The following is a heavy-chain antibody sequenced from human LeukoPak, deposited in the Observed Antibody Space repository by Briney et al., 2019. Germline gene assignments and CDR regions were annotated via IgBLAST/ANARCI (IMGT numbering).Heavy chain of an antibody. CDR3: ARSGQHLFDF. Sequence: PEGSLRLSCAASGFTFSSSEMNWVRQAPGKGLEWVSYISSSGGNISYAASVKGRLTISRDNAKNSLYLQMNSLRAEDTAIYYGARSGQHLFDFWGQGTLVTVSS. CDR2: ISSSGGNI. V-gene: IGHV3-48*03. D-gene: IGHD6-13*01. J-gene: IGHJ4*02. CDR1: GFTFSSSE.